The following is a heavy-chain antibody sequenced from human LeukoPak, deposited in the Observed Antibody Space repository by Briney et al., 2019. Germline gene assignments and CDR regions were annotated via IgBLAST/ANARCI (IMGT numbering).Heavy chain of an antibody. CDR1: GGTFSSYA. V-gene: IGHV1-69*05. CDR3: ARRNHYFGY. Sequence: SVKVSCKASGGTFSSYAISWVRQAPGQGLKWMGGIIPIFGTANYAQKFQGRVTMTRNTSISTAYMELSSLRAEDTAVYYCARRNHYFGYWGQGTLVTVSS. CDR2: IIPIFGTA. J-gene: IGHJ4*02.